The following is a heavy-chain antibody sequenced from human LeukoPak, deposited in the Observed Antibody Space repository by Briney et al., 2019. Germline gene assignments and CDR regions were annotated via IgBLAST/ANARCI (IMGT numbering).Heavy chain of an antibody. V-gene: IGHV3-49*04. D-gene: IGHD3-16*01. CDR1: EFTFGDFA. J-gene: IGHJ6*04. Sequence: PGGSLRLSCTASEFTFGDFAVSWVRQAPGKGLEWLGFIGSKDNDGTTDYAASVKGRFIISRDDSKSVAYLEMNDLKIEDTAVYDCARGGSGGAYPSGGMDVWGKGTTVTISS. CDR3: ARGGSGGAYPSGGMDV. CDR2: IGSKDNDGTT.